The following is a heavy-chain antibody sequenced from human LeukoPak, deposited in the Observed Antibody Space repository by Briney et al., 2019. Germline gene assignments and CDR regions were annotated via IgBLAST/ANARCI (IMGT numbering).Heavy chain of an antibody. V-gene: IGHV3-21*01. CDR3: ARVGGNSQYFDY. CDR2: ISSSSSYI. D-gene: IGHD4-23*01. Sequence: GGSLRLSCAASGFTFSSYSMNWVRQAPGKGLEWVSSISSSSSYIYYADSVKGRFTISRDNAKNSLYLQMNSLRAEDTAVYYCARVGGNSQYFDYWGQGTLVTVSS. CDR1: GFTFSSYS. J-gene: IGHJ4*02.